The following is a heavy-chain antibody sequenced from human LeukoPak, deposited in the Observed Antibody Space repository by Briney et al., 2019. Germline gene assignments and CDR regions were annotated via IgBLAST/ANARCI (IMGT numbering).Heavy chain of an antibody. CDR3: ARSRVTTIPNLDY. J-gene: IGHJ4*02. Sequence: ASVKVSCKASGYMSTGYYIHWVRQAPGQGLEWMGWINPNSGATNCPQKFQGRVTMSRDTSIRTVYMDLSALTFDDTAVYFCARSRVTTIPNLDYWGQGILVTVSS. CDR1: GYMSTGYY. CDR2: INPNSGAT. D-gene: IGHD2-21*02. V-gene: IGHV1-2*02.